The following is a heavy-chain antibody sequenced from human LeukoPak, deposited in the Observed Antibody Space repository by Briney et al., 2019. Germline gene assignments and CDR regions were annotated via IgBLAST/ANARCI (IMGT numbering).Heavy chain of an antibody. CDR1: GGTFGSYA. J-gene: IGHJ3*02. V-gene: IGHV1-69*04. Sequence: GASVKVSCKASGGTFGSYAISWVRQAPGQGLEWMGRIIPILGIANYAQKFQGRVTITGDKSTSTAYMELSSLRSEDTAVYYCAKYNCGGDCTDAFDIWGQGTMVTVSS. D-gene: IGHD2-21*02. CDR2: IIPILGIA. CDR3: AKYNCGGDCTDAFDI.